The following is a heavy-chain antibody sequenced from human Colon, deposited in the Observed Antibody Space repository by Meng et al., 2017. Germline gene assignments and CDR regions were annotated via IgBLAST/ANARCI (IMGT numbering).Heavy chain of an antibody. J-gene: IGHJ4*02. D-gene: IGHD3-16*01. CDR2: ARIDYANT. CDR1: GASVRSPDHQ. Sequence: QLQESGPGLVRSSGTLSLICAVSGASVRSPDHQWGWVRQPPGKGLEWIGYARIDYANTNYNPSLKSRVNVSLDTSKNQFSLNVRSVTAADTAVYYCARDYWGSLDFWGQGILVTVSS. V-gene: IGHV4-61*08. CDR3: ARDYWGSLDF.